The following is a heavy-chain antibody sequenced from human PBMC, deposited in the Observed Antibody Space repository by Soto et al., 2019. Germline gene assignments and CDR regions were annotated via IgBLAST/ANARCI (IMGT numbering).Heavy chain of an antibody. CDR3: ASRGSSGHF. D-gene: IGHD3-22*01. CDR1: GGSITNTDW. CDR2: ISLSGNT. Sequence: SETLSLTCAVSGGSITNTDWWTWVRQPPGMGLEWVGDISLSGNTNYNPSLEGRAAISLDKSRNQFSLILNSVTAADPAVYYCASRGSSGHFWGQGTLVTVSS. J-gene: IGHJ4*02. V-gene: IGHV4-4*02.